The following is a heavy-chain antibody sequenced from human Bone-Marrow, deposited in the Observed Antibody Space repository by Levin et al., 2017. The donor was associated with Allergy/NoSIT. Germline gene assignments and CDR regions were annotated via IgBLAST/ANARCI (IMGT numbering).Heavy chain of an antibody. Sequence: PGGSLRLSCTVSGSSISTYYWSWIRQPPGKGLEWIGYIYYSGTTDSNPSLKSRVTMSVDTSKNQFSLKLSSVTAADTAVYYCSKGMGGMDVWGQGTTVTVSS. CDR2: IYYSGTT. J-gene: IGHJ6*02. CDR3: SKGMGGMDV. CDR1: GSSISTYY. D-gene: IGHD3-16*01. V-gene: IGHV4-59*01.